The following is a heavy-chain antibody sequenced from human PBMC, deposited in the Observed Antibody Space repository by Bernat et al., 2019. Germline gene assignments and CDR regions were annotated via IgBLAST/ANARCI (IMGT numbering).Heavy chain of an antibody. D-gene: IGHD3-3*01. CDR2: INGDGVRT. Sequence: VQLVESGGGLVQPGGSLRVSCAASGFSFSSYWMHWVRQAPGEGLVWVSCINGDGVRTRDADSVKGRFTISRDNADKTLERQMNSLRDEDTAVYYCARGRASARSDDSFDIWGQGTGVNVSS. V-gene: IGHV3-74*01. J-gene: IGHJ3*02. CDR3: ARGRASARSDDSFDI. CDR1: GFSFSSYW.